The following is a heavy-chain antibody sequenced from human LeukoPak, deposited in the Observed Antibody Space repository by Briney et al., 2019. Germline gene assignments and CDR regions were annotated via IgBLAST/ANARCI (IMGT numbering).Heavy chain of an antibody. CDR1: GYTFTGYY. Sequence: ASVKVSCKASGYTFTGYYMHWVRQAPGQGLEWMGWINPNSGGTNYAQKFQGRVTMTRDTSISTAYMELSSLRSEDTTVYYCARGSDYDILTGPYYYYGMDVWGQGTTVSVSS. D-gene: IGHD3-9*01. CDR3: ARGSDYDILTGPYYYYGMDV. CDR2: INPNSGGT. J-gene: IGHJ6*02. V-gene: IGHV1-2*02.